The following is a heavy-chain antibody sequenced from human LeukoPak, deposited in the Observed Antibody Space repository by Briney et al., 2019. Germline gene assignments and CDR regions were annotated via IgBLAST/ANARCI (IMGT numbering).Heavy chain of an antibody. J-gene: IGHJ4*02. D-gene: IGHD2-8*01. CDR2: IYHSGST. CDR1: GYSISSGYY. Sequence: PSETLSLTCAVSGYSISSGYYWGWIRQPPGKGPEWIGSIYHSGSTYYNPSLKSRVTISVDTSKNQFSLKLSSVTAADTAVYYCAREDIVLMVYATHYFDYWGQGTLVTVSS. V-gene: IGHV4-38-2*02. CDR3: AREDIVLMVYATHYFDY.